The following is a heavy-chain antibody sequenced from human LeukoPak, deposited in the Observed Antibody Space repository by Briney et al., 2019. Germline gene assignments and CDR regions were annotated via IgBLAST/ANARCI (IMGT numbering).Heavy chain of an antibody. J-gene: IGHJ4*02. CDR1: GFTFSNYN. CDR3: ARDRGGTDDFWSGYYTGYFDY. V-gene: IGHV3-48*01. Sequence: GSLRLSCAASGFTFSNYNMNWVRQAPGKGLEWVSYISSSSSTTYYADSVKGRFTISRDNAKNSLYLQMNSLRAEDTAVFYCARDRGGTDDFWSGYYTGYFDYWGQGTLVTVSS. CDR2: ISSSSSTT. D-gene: IGHD3-3*01.